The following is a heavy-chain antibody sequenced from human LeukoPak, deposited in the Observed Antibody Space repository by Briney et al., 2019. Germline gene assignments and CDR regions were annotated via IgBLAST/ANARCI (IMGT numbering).Heavy chain of an antibody. CDR1: GFPFSSYS. Sequence: GGSLRLSCAASGFPFSSYSMNWVRQAPGKGLEWVSSISSSSSYIYYADSVKGRFTISRDNAKNSLYLQMNSLRAEDTAVYYCARDQYSSSSFDYWGQGTLVTVSS. CDR2: ISSSSSYI. D-gene: IGHD6-6*01. J-gene: IGHJ4*02. V-gene: IGHV3-21*01. CDR3: ARDQYSSSSFDY.